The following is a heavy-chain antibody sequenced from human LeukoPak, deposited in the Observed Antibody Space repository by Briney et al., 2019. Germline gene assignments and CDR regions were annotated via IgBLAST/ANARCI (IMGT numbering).Heavy chain of an antibody. J-gene: IGHJ6*03. CDR1: GVSISTYY. V-gene: IGHV4-4*07. CDR2: IYASGST. CDR3: ASFRSTYYDFWSGYYPGNYYYYMDV. D-gene: IGHD3-3*01. Sequence: SETLSLACTVSGVSISTYYWSWMRQPAGKGLEWIGRIYASGSTNYNPSLKSRVTMSLDTSKNQFSLKLSSVTAADTAVYYCASFRSTYYDFWSGYYPGNYYYYMDVWGKGTTVTVSS.